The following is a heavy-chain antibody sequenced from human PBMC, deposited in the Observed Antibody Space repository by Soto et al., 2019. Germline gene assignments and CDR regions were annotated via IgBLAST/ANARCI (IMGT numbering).Heavy chain of an antibody. V-gene: IGHV1-69*02. Sequence: QVQLVQSGAEVKKPGSSVKVSCKASGGTFSSYTISWVRQAPGQGLEWMGRIIPILGIANYAQKFQGRVTITEDKSTSTAYMELGSLRSEDTAVYYCARSLLWFGELSPGIFDYWGQGSLVTVSS. D-gene: IGHD3-10*01. CDR1: GGTFSSYT. CDR2: IIPILGIA. CDR3: ARSLLWFGELSPGIFDY. J-gene: IGHJ4*02.